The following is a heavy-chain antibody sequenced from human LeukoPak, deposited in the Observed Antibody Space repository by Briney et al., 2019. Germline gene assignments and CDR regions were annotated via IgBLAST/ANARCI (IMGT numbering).Heavy chain of an antibody. CDR2: IKSKTDGGTT. CDR3: STIVGQDLWFGEDYFGH. Sequence: GGSLRLSCAASGFTFSNAWMSWVRQAPGKGLEWVGRIKSKTDGGTTDYAAPVKRRFTISRDDSKNTLYLQMNSLKTEHTAVYYCSTIVGQDLWFGEDYFGHRGQGTLVTV. J-gene: IGHJ4*02. D-gene: IGHD3-10*01. CDR1: GFTFSNAW. V-gene: IGHV3-15*01.